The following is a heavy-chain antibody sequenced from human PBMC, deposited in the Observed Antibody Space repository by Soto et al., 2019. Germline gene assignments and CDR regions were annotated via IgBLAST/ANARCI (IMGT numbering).Heavy chain of an antibody. CDR1: GFTFSSYA. D-gene: IGHD2-15*01. CDR2: ISGSGGST. J-gene: IGHJ6*02. V-gene: IGHV3-23*01. CDR3: ARDPRPADIRYCSGGSCYSNYYYYGMDV. Sequence: PGGSLRLSCAASGFTFSSYAMSWVRQAPGKGLEWVSAISGSGGSTYYADSVKGRFTISRDNSKNTLYLQMNSLRAEDTAVYYCARDPRPADIRYCSGGSCYSNYYYYGMDVWGQGTTVTVSS.